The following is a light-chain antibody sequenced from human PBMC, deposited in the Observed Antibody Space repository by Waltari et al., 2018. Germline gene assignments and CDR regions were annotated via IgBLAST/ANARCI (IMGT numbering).Light chain of an antibody. CDR3: MQAKFWPWT. Sequence: EVEMTQSPLTLPVTLGQPASISCRSTQSLVHTDGSTYVSWYHQRPGQSPRRLIYQVSKRDSGVPDLFSGSGSGTDFTLDISRVEAEDLGFYYCMQAKFWPWTFGQGTEVEIK. J-gene: IGKJ1*01. CDR2: QVS. V-gene: IGKV2-30*02. CDR1: QSLVHTDGSTY.